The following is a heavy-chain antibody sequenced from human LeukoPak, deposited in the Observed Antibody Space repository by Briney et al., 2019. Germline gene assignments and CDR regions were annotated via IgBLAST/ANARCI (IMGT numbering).Heavy chain of an antibody. CDR2: ISSGSTYT. D-gene: IGHD1-26*01. J-gene: IGHJ4*02. V-gene: IGHV3-11*03. CDR1: GFTFSDHY. Sequence: GGSLRLSCEVSGFTFSDHYMSWIRQAPGKRLEWVSYISSGSTYTNYADSVEGRFTTSRDNSRNTLYLQMNSLRAEDTAVYCCAKVFTHPAGGLSRTFDYWGLGTLVTVSS. CDR3: AKVFTHPAGGLSRTFDY.